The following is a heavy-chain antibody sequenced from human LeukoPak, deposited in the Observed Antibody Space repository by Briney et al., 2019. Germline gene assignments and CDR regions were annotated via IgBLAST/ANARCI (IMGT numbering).Heavy chain of an antibody. J-gene: IGHJ4*02. CDR1: GGSFSGYY. D-gene: IGHD2-21*02. Sequence: PSETLSLTCAVYGGSFSGYYWSWIRQPPGKGLEWIGEINHSGSTNYNPSLKSRVTISVDTSKNQFSLKLSSVTAADTAVYYCARDNRWVVTTLDYWGQGTLVTVSS. CDR3: ARDNRWVVTTLDY. V-gene: IGHV4-34*01. CDR2: INHSGST.